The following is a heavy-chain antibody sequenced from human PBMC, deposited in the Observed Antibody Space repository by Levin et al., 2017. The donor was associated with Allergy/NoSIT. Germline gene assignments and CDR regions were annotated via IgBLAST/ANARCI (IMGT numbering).Heavy chain of an antibody. CDR1: GFTVSSNY. D-gene: IGHD2-2*01. V-gene: IGHV3-66*04. J-gene: IGHJ3*02. CDR3: ARPYQGVDAFDI. Sequence: GESLKISCAASGFTVSSNYMSWVRQAPGKGLEWVSVIYSGGSTYYADSVKGRFTISRDNSKNTLYLQMNSLRAEDTAVYYCARPYQGVDAFDIWGQGTMVTVSS. CDR2: IYSGGST.